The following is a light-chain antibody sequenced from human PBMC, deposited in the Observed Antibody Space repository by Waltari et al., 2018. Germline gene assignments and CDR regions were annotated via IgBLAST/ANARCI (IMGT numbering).Light chain of an antibody. CDR2: GAS. V-gene: IGKV3-15*01. CDR3: QQYNNWPPEDT. J-gene: IGKJ2*01. Sequence: EIVMTQSPATLSVSPGEGATLSCRASQSVSSNLAWYQHKPGQAPRLLIYGASTRATGIPGRFSGSWSGTEFTLTISSLQSEDFAFYYCQQYNNWPPEDTFGQGTKLEIK. CDR1: QSVSSN.